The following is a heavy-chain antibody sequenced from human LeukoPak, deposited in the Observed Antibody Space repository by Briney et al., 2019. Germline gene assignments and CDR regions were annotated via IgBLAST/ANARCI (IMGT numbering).Heavy chain of an antibody. J-gene: IGHJ4*02. CDR1: GFTFSSYW. Sequence: GGSLRLSCAASGFTFSSYWMSWVRQAPGKGLEWVANIKQDGSEKYYVDSVKGRFTTSRDNSKNTLYLQMNSLRAEDTAVYYCAKGYFGSGTDYNLDYWGQGTLVTVSS. CDR3: AKGYFGSGTDYNLDY. D-gene: IGHD3-10*01. V-gene: IGHV3-7*03. CDR2: IKQDGSEK.